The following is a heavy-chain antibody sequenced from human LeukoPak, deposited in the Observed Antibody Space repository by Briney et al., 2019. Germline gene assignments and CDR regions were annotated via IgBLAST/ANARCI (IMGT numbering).Heavy chain of an antibody. D-gene: IGHD6-19*01. CDR3: ARDTSSGWYGVDNWFDP. J-gene: IGHJ5*02. CDR2: IKKDGSEK. V-gene: IGHV3-7*01. CDR1: GFTFSSYG. Sequence: GGTLRLSCAASGFTFSSYGMSWVRQAPGKGLEWVANIKKDGSEKYYVDAVKGRFTISRDNAKTSLYLQMNSLRAEDTAVYYCARDTSSGWYGVDNWFDPWGQGTLVTVSS.